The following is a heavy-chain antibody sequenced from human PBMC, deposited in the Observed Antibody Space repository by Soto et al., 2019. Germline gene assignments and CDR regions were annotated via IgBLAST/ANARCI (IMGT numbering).Heavy chain of an antibody. CDR2: IYYSGST. V-gene: IGHV4-39*01. J-gene: IGHJ1*01. CDR1: GGSISSSSYY. Sequence: SQTLSLTCTVSGGSISSSSYYWGWIRQPPGKGLEWIGSIYYSGSTYYNPSLKSRVTISVDTSKNQFSLKLSSVTAADTAVYYCARQPPYYDILTGEYFQHWGQGTLVTVSS. CDR3: ARQPPYYDILTGEYFQH. D-gene: IGHD3-9*01.